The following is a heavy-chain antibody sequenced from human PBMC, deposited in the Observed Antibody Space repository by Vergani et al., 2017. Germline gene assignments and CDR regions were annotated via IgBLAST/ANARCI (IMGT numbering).Heavy chain of an antibody. CDR3: TKGGWSGYFYYYYYMDV. V-gene: IGHV3-9*01. Sequence: EVQLLESGGGLVQPGGSLRLSCAASGFTFDDYAMHWVRQAPGKGLEWVSGISWNSGSIGYADSVKGRFTISRDNAKNSLYLQMNSLRAEDTALYYCTKGGWSGYFYYYYYMDVWGKGTTVTVSS. CDR2: ISWNSGSI. J-gene: IGHJ6*03. CDR1: GFTFDDYA. D-gene: IGHD3-3*01.